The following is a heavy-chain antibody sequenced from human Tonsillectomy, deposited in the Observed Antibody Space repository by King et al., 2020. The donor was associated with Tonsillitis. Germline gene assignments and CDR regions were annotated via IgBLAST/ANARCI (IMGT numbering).Heavy chain of an antibody. CDR1: GGSIRSYY. CDR2: IYYTGST. CDR3: ARFCCAGDYAFDY. Sequence: QLQESGPGLVKPSETLSLTCTVSGGSIRSYYWNWIRQPPGRGLEWIGYIYYTGSTNYNPSLKSRVTISVDTSKNQFSLNLSSVTAADTAVYYCARFCCAGDYAFDYWGHGTLVTVSS. D-gene: IGHD2-21*02. V-gene: IGHV4-59*01. J-gene: IGHJ4*01.